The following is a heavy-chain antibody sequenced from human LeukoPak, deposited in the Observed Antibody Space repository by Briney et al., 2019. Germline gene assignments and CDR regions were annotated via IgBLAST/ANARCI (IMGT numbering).Heavy chain of an antibody. CDR2: ISSSSSHI. CDR1: GFTFRSYS. V-gene: IGHV3-21*01. D-gene: IGHD2-2*01. CDR3: ARDLSYPAY. Sequence: PGGSLRLSCAASGFTFRSYSMNWVRQAPGKGLEWVSSISSSSSHIYYADSVKGRFTISRDNAKNSLYLQMNSLRAEGTAVYYCARDLSYPAYWGQGTLVTVSS. J-gene: IGHJ4*02.